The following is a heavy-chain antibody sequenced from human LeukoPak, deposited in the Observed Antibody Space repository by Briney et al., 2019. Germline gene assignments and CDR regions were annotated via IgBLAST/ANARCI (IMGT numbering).Heavy chain of an antibody. D-gene: IGHD2-21*02. Sequence: GGSLRLSCAASGFTFSSYWMSWVRQAPGKGRAWVANIKQDGSEKYYVDSVKGRFTNSRDNAKNSLHLQMNSLRAEDTAVYYCASDRTPYCGGDCYFDYWGQGTLVTVSS. CDR3: ASDRTPYCGGDCYFDY. CDR1: GFTFSSYW. J-gene: IGHJ4*02. CDR2: IKQDGSEK. V-gene: IGHV3-7*01.